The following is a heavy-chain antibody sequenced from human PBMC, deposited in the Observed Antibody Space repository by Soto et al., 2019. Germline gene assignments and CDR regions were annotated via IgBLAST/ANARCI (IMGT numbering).Heavy chain of an antibody. J-gene: IGHJ4*02. CDR2: ISGSGGST. V-gene: IGHV3-23*01. D-gene: IGHD2-15*01. CDR1: GFTFSSYA. CDR3: AKDKERGYCSGGSCYPTSTGFDY. Sequence: GGSLRLSCAASGFTFSSYAMSWVRQAPGKGLEWVSAISGSGGSTYYADSVKGRFTISKDNSKNTLYLQMNSLRAEDTAVYYCAKDKERGYCSGGSCYPTSTGFDYWGQGTLVTVSS.